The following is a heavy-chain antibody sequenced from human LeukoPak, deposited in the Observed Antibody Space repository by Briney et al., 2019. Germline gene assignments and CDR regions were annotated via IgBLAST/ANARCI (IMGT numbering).Heavy chain of an antibody. J-gene: IGHJ4*02. CDR3: AKDRPNFYETSGAYYKMKGDF. CDR1: GFTFNTHA. CDR2: ITSSGCTP. D-gene: IGHD3-10*01. V-gene: IGHV3-23*01. Sequence: PGGSLRLSCEASGFTFNTHAMSWVRQAQGQGLELVASITSSGCTPYYTDSVKGRFTIFRDNSKNTLYLQMNSLRGEDTAIYYCAKDRPNFYETSGAYYKMKGDFWGQGSLVTVSS.